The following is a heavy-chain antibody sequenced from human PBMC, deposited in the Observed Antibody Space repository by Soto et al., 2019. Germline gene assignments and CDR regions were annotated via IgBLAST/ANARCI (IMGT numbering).Heavy chain of an antibody. CDR1: GYSFTSYW. V-gene: IGHV5-10-1*01. J-gene: IGHJ6*02. Sequence: GQSLTISCMRSGYSFTSYWISWVRHMPGKGLEWMGRIDPSDSYTNYSPSFQGHVTISADKSISTGDLQWSGVEASETAMYYCARLSGIAVAGRQYYYGMEVWGQGTTVTVSS. CDR2: IDPSDSYT. D-gene: IGHD6-19*01. CDR3: ARLSGIAVAGRQYYYGMEV.